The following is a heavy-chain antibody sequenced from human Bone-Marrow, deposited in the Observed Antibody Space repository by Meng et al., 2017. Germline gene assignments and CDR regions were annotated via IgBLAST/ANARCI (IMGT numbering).Heavy chain of an antibody. CDR3: ARDEDISAAGKLFGDY. D-gene: IGHD6-13*01. CDR2: IDPKNGDT. J-gene: IGHJ4*02. CDR1: GYNFPDYY. Sequence: QVQRVQSVAEVKRPGATVKVACKPSGYNFPDYYIHWVRQAPGKGLEWMGRIDPKNGDTHYAQKFQGRVTMTGDTSISTAYMDLSGLRSDDTAVYYCARDEDISAAGKLFGDYWGQGTLVTVSS. V-gene: IGHV1-2*06.